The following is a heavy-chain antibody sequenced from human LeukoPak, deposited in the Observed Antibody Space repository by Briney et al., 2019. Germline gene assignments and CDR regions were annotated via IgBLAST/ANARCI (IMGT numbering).Heavy chain of an antibody. Sequence: SETLSLTCNVSGASISSHYWNWIRQPAGKGLEWMGYIYYSGSTYYNPSLKSPVTMSVDTSKNQFSLKLSSVTAADTAVYYCARSLGYYYYYMDVWGKGTTVTVSS. J-gene: IGHJ6*03. CDR3: ARSLGYYYYYMDV. V-gene: IGHV4-59*11. CDR1: GASISSHY. CDR2: IYYSGST.